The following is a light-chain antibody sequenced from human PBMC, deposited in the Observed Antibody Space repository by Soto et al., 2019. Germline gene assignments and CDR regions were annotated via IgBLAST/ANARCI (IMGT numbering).Light chain of an antibody. Sequence: HSVLTQPPSASGTPGQRVTISCSGSSSNIGSNYVYWYQQLPGTAPKLLIYRNNQRPSGVPDRFSGSKSGTSASLAISGLRSEDEADYYCAAWDDSLSGGVFGTGTKLTVL. CDR3: AAWDDSLSGGV. V-gene: IGLV1-47*01. CDR2: RNN. CDR1: SSNIGSNY. J-gene: IGLJ1*01.